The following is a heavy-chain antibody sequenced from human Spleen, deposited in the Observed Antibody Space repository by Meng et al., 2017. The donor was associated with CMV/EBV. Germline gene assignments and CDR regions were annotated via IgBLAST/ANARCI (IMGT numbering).Heavy chain of an antibody. J-gene: IGHJ5*02. CDR3: ARAPRRLNYWFDP. V-gene: IGHV6-1*01. Sequence: QAQLQRAGPVLVNASQTLHLAGSISGACVSSNCAAWNWIRQSPSRGLEWLGRTVYRSKWYNDYVVSVNSRITINPVTSKNQFSLQLNSVTPEDTAVYYCARAPRRLNYWFDPWGQGTLVTVSS. CDR2: TVYRSKWYN. D-gene: IGHD1-7*01. CDR1: GACVSSNCAA.